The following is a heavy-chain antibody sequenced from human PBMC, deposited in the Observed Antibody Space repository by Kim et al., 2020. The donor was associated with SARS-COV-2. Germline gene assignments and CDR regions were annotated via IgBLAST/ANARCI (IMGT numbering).Heavy chain of an antibody. CDR2: IYPGDSDT. CDR1: GYSFTSYW. V-gene: IGHV5-51*01. CDR3: ARRYCSSTSCYRSVRNWFDP. D-gene: IGHD2-2*01. Sequence: GESLKISCKGSGYSFTSYWIGWVRQMPGKGLEWMGIIYPGDSDTRYSPSFQGQVTISADKSISTAYLQWSSLKASDTAMYYCARRYCSSTSCYRSVRNWFDPWGQGTLVTVSS. J-gene: IGHJ5*02.